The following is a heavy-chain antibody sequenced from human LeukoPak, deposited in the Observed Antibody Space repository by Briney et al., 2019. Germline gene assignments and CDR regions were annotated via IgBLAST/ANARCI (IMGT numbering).Heavy chain of an antibody. J-gene: IGHJ4*02. CDR2: INPRGGNT. Sequence: AAVKVSCKASGYTFTSYFMYWVRQAPGQGLEWMGLINPRGGNTRYAQKFQGRVTMTRDTSTSTVYMELSSLRSEDTAMYYCARDRTHYYESSGYYSRWEYWGQGTLVTVSS. V-gene: IGHV1-46*01. CDR1: GYTFTSYF. CDR3: ARDRTHYYESSGYYSRWEY. D-gene: IGHD3-22*01.